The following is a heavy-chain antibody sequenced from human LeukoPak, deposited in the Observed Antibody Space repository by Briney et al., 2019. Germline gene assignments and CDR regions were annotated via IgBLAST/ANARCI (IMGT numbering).Heavy chain of an antibody. CDR3: ARDRSRVVVPAAIRGPYFDY. CDR2: IYHSGST. CDR1: GGSISSGGYY. J-gene: IGHJ4*02. V-gene: IGHV4-30-2*01. D-gene: IGHD2-2*02. Sequence: SETLSLTCTVSGGSISSGGYYWSWIRQPPGKGLEWIGYIYHSGSTYYNPSLKSRVTISVDRSKNQFSLKLSSVTAADTAVYYCARDRSRVVVPAAIRGPYFDYWGQGTLVTVSS.